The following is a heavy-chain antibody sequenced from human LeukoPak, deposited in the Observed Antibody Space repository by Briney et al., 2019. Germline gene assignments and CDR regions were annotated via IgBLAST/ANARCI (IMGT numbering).Heavy chain of an antibody. CDR1: GGSISSYY. J-gene: IGHJ5*02. D-gene: IGHD3-10*01. CDR2: IYTSGST. Sequence: SETLSLTCTVCGGSISSYYWGWIRQPAGKGLEWIGRIYTSGSTNYNPSLKSRVTMSVDTSKNQFSLKLSSVTAADTAVYYCARDLGRLWFGELLADWFDPQGQGTLVTVSS. V-gene: IGHV4-4*07. CDR3: ARDLGRLWFGELLADWFDP.